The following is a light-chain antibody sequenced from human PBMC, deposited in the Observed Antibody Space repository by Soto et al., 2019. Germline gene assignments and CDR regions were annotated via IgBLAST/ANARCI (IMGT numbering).Light chain of an antibody. V-gene: IGKV1-5*01. CDR2: DAS. Sequence: DIQMTQSPSTLSASVGDRVTITCRASQSITNRLAWYQQKPGKAPKVLIYDASTLESGGPTRFSGSGSGTQFILTISSLQPDDFATYCCQHYGGMWAFGQGTKVEIK. CDR1: QSITNR. CDR3: QHYGGMWA. J-gene: IGKJ1*01.